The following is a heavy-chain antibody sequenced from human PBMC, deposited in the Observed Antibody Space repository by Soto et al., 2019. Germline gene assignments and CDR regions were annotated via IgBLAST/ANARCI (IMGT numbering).Heavy chain of an antibody. CDR3: ARVRGAACKGAWFDY. Sequence: QVQLVESGGGVVQPGRSLRLSCAASGFTFSSYDMHWVRQAPGKGLEWVAVISYDGSTKYYADSVKGRFTISRDKSKNTMYLQMNSLRAEDTAVYYCARVRGAACKGAWFDYWGQGTLVTVSS. V-gene: IGHV3-30-3*01. D-gene: IGHD6-13*01. J-gene: IGHJ4*02. CDR1: GFTFSSYD. CDR2: ISYDGSTK.